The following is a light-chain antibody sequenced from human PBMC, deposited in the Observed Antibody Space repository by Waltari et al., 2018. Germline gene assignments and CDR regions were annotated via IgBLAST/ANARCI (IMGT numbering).Light chain of an antibody. CDR3: CSYAGSSTVV. Sequence: QSALTQPASVSGSPGQSITISCTGTSSDVGSYNLVSWYQQHPGKAPKLMIYEVSKRPSGVSNRFSGSKYGNTASLTISGLQAEDEADYYCCSYAGSSTVVFGGGTKLTVL. J-gene: IGLJ2*01. CDR2: EVS. CDR1: SSDVGSYNL. V-gene: IGLV2-23*02.